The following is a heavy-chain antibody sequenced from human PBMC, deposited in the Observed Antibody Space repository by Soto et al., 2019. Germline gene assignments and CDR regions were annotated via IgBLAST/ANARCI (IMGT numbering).Heavy chain of an antibody. CDR2: ISGSGGST. Sequence: EVQLLESGGGFVQPGGSLRLSCAASGFTFSSYAMSWVRQAPGKGLEWVAGISGSGGSTYYADSVKGRFTISRDNSKNTLYLQMNSLRAEDTALYYSAKDSGSWGDYYGMDVWGQGTTVTVSS. D-gene: IGHD6-13*01. CDR1: GFTFSSYA. CDR3: AKDSGSWGDYYGMDV. J-gene: IGHJ6*02. V-gene: IGHV3-23*01.